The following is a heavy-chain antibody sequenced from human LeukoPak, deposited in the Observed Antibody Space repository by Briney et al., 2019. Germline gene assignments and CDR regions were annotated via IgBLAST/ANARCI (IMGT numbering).Heavy chain of an antibody. J-gene: IGHJ4*02. D-gene: IGHD3-10*01. CDR2: ISGSGGST. V-gene: IGHV3-23*01. CDR3: AKGPPMVRGVIAESDY. Sequence: GGSLRLSCAASGFTFSSYAMSWVSQAPGKGLEWVSAISGSGGSTYYADSVKGRFTISRDSSKNTLYLQMNSLRAEDTAVYYCAKGPPMVRGVIAESDYWGQGTLVTVSS. CDR1: GFTFSSYA.